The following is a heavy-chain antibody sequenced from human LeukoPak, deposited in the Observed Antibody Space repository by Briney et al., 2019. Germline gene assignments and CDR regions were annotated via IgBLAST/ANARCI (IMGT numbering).Heavy chain of an antibody. CDR1: GFTFSSYA. D-gene: IGHD3-9*01. J-gene: IGHJ6*03. CDR3: VRDDDILDGKHMDV. Sequence: PGGSLRLSCAASGFTFSSYAMSWVRQAPGKGLEWVSAISGSGGSTYYADSVKGRFTISSDNSKGSLFLQMSSLRAEDTAVYYCVRDDDILDGKHMDVWGKGTTVTVSS. CDR2: ISGSGGST. V-gene: IGHV3-23*01.